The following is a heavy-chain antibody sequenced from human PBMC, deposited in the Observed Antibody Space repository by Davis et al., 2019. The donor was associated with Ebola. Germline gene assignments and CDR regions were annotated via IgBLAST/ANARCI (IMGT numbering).Heavy chain of an antibody. CDR2: INPSGGST. Sequence: SVPVSRKASVYTLTSYYMHWVRQAPGQGLEWMGIINPSGGSTSYAQKFQGRVTMTRDTSTSTVYMELSSLRSEDTAVYYCARWSMKNYYGMDVWGQGTTVTVSS. CDR1: VYTLTSYY. CDR3: ARWSMKNYYGMDV. V-gene: IGHV1-46*01. D-gene: IGHD2-8*02. J-gene: IGHJ6*02.